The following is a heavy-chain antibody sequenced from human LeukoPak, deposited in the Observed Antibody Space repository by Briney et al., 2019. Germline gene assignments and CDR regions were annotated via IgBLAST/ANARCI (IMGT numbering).Heavy chain of an antibody. CDR3: ASSRVGYYYMDV. CDR2: ITHSGST. V-gene: IGHV4-34*01. Sequence: PSETLSLTCVVYGESFSDYYWTWLRQPPGKGLEWIGEITHSGSTKYNPSLKSRVTISVDTSKNQFSLKLSSVTAADTAVYYCASSRVGYYYMDVWGEGTTVTVSS. CDR1: GESFSDYY. J-gene: IGHJ6*03.